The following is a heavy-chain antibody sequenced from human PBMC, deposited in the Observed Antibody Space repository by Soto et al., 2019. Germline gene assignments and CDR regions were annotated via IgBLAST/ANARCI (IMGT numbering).Heavy chain of an antibody. V-gene: IGHV3-53*01. J-gene: IGHJ4*02. CDR2: IYSGGST. CDR3: AKDRAIIMVRATHYIDN. Sequence: GGSLRLSCATSGFAVGSNYMSWVRQAPGKGLEWVSVIYSGGSTYYADSVKGRFTISRDNSKNTLYLQMNSLRAEDTAVYYCAKDRAIIMVRATHYIDNWGQGTLLTISS. D-gene: IGHD3-10*01. CDR1: GFAVGSNY.